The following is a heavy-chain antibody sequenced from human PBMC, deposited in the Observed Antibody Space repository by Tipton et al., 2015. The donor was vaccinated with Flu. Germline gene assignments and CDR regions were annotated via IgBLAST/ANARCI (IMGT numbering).Heavy chain of an antibody. J-gene: IGHJ6*02. CDR3: ARCLPCSSTTCYNLAMDV. CDR2: IYTSGST. V-gene: IGHV4-39*07. CDR1: GGSIGSSGFY. D-gene: IGHD2-2*02. Sequence: GLVKPSETLSLTCTVSGGSIGSSGFYWGWIRQPPGMGLEWIGRIYTSGSTNYNPSLKSRVTMSVDTSKNQFSLKLSSVTAADTAVYYCARCLPCSSTTCYNLAMDVWGQGTTVTVSS.